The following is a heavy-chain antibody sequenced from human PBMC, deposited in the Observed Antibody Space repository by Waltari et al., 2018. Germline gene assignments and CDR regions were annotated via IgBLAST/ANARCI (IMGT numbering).Heavy chain of an antibody. J-gene: IGHJ4*02. V-gene: IGHV2-26*01. CDR3: ARMGRLRLGELSPHFDY. CDR1: GFSLSNSIMG. Sequence: QVTLKESGPVLVKPTETLTLTCTVSGFSLSNSIMGVSWIRQPPGKALEWLAHIFSSHKKVYSTSLTYTLTISNDISKSQVVLTMTNMDPLDTATYFCARMGRLRLGELSPHFDYWGQGILVTVSA. CDR2: IFSSHKK. D-gene: IGHD3-16*02.